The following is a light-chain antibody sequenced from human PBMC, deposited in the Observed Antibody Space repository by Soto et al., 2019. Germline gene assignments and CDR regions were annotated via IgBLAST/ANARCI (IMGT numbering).Light chain of an antibody. CDR1: SSNIGAEYD. Sequence: QSVLTQPPSVSGAPGQRVAISCTGSSSNIGAEYDVHWYQQLPGTAPKRLIYGDNNRPSGVPDRFSGSKSGTSASLAITGLQPDDEADYYCQSYDSSLTTFVFGTGTKVTV. J-gene: IGLJ1*01. CDR3: QSYDSSLTTFV. CDR2: GDN. V-gene: IGLV1-40*01.